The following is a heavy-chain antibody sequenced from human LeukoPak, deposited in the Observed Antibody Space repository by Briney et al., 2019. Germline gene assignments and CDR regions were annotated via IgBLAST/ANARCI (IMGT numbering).Heavy chain of an antibody. Sequence: PGGSLRLSCAASGFTLSSHDMHWVRQATGRGLEWVSGIGTAGTTYYADSVKGRFTISRDNAKNSLYLQMNSLRAEDTAVYFCARQQQQLWYDWGQGALVTVSS. CDR3: ARQQQQLWYD. V-gene: IGHV3-13*04. J-gene: IGHJ4*02. D-gene: IGHD5-18*01. CDR2: IGTAGTT. CDR1: GFTLSSHD.